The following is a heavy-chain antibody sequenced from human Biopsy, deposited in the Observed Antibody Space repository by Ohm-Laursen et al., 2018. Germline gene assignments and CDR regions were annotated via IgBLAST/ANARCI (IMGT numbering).Heavy chain of an antibody. CDR2: IYYDGIT. J-gene: IGHJ6*02. D-gene: IGHD5-12*01. CDR1: GDSVTKYY. CDR3: ARVAGGYAYYYGMDV. V-gene: IGHV4-59*04. Sequence: TLSLTWSVSGDSVTKYYWGWIRQPPGKGLEWIGNIYYDGITYYNPSLKSRVAMSVDTSKNQFSLRLTSVTAADTAVYYCARVAGGYAYYYGMDVWGQGTTVIVSS.